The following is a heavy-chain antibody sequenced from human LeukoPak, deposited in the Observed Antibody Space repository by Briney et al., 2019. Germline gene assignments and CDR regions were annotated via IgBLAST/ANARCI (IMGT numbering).Heavy chain of an antibody. CDR3: ARGDYYDSSGYSRFLDY. CDR2: INHSGST. CDR1: GGFFSGYY. J-gene: IGHJ4*02. D-gene: IGHD3-22*01. Sequence: SETLSLTCAVDGGFFSGYYWSWIRQPPGKGLEWIGEINHSGSTNYNPSLKSRVTISVDTSKNQFSLKLSSVTAADTAVYYCARGDYYDSSGYSRFLDYWGQGTLVTVSS. V-gene: IGHV4-34*01.